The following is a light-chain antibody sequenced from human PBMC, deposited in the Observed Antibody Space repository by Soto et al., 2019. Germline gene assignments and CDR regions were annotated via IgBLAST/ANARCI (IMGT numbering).Light chain of an antibody. J-gene: IGKJ1*01. CDR1: QTVRNNY. V-gene: IGKV3D-20*02. CDR2: DAS. CDR3: HHRGNGIN. Sequence: EFVLTQSPGTLSFSPGERATLSCRASQTVRNNYLAWYQQKPGQAPRLLIYDASSRATGIPARFSGSGSGTDFTLTISSLEPEDFAVYYCHHRGNGINFGQGTKVDIK.